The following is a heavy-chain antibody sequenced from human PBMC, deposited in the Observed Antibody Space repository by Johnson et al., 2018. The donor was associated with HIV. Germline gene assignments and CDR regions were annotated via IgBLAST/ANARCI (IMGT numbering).Heavy chain of an antibody. CDR1: GFTFSSYA. CDR3: ANLIGGGI. Sequence: QVQLVESGGGVVQPGTSLRLSCAASGFTFSSYAMHWVRQAPGKGLEYVSAISSNGSSTAYADSVKGRFTISRDNAENTLYLQMNSLRVEDTAVYYCANLIGGGIWGQGTMVTVSS. D-gene: IGHD3-16*01. J-gene: IGHJ3*02. CDR2: ISSNGSST. V-gene: IGHV3-64*04.